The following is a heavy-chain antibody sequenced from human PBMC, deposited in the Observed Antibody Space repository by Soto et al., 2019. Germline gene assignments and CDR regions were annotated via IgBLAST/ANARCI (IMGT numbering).Heavy chain of an antibody. Sequence: ETLSLTCSVSGGSISSYYWSWIRQPPGKGLEWIGYVYYTGTSNYSPSLKSRVTMSVDTSRNLFSLKLSSVTPADTAVYYCARGPNYDFWSGYFRGWGQGALVTVSS. V-gene: IGHV4-59*01. CDR2: VYYTGTS. CDR1: GGSISSYY. J-gene: IGHJ4*02. CDR3: ARGPNYDFWSGYFRG. D-gene: IGHD3-3*01.